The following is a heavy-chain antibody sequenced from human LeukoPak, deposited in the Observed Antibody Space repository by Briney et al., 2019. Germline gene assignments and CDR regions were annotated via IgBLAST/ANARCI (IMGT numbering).Heavy chain of an antibody. CDR2: INSRSTTL. V-gene: IGHV3-48*01. D-gene: IGHD6-19*01. CDR3: ARGTYSSGWLEFSDFDF. CDR1: GFAFTTYN. J-gene: IGHJ4*02. Sequence: PGGSLRLPCAASGFAFTTYNMHWVRQAPGKGLEWVSYINSRSTTLYYADSVKGRFTVSRDNAKNSLYLQMNSLRVEDTAVYYCARGTYSSGWLEFSDFDFWGQGTLVTVSS.